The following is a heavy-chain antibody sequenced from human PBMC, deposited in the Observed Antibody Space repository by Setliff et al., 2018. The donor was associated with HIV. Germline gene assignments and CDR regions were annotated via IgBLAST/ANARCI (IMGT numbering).Heavy chain of an antibody. D-gene: IGHD6-19*01. CDR1: GFTFSSYA. CDR2: ISGSAGTT. CDR3: AKEVKQWLVQANYYYYYMDV. V-gene: IGHV3-23*01. J-gene: IGHJ6*03. Sequence: GGSLRLSCAASGFTFSSYAMSWVRQAPGKGLEWVSGISGSAGTTYYADSVKGRFTISRDNSKNTLYLQMNSLRAEDTAVYYCAKEVKQWLVQANYYYYYMDVWGKGTTVTVSS.